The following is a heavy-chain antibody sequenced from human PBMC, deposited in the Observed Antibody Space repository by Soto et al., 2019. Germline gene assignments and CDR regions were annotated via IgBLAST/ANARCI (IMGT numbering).Heavy chain of an antibody. CDR3: ARATVTTPYYFDY. V-gene: IGHV3-23*01. CDR2: ISGSGGST. CDR1: GFTFSSYA. D-gene: IGHD1-1*01. Sequence: GGSLRLSCAASGFTFSSYAMSWVRQAPGKGLEWVSAISGSGGSTYYADSVKGRFTISRDNSKNTLYLQVNSLRAGDTAVYYCARATVTTPYYFDYWGQGALVTVSS. J-gene: IGHJ4*02.